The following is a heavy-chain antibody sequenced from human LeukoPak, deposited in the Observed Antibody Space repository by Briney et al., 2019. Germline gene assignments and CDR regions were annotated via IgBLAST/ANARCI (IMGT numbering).Heavy chain of an antibody. CDR3: ARSHDSIGYNYFDY. D-gene: IGHD3-22*01. J-gene: IGHJ4*02. CDR2: ISYDGSNK. Sequence: QTGGSLRLSCAASGFTFSSYGMHWVRQAPGKGLEWVAVISYDGSNKYYADSVKGRFTISRDNSKNTLYLQMNSLRAEDTAVYYCARSHDSIGYNYFDYWGQGTLVTVSS. CDR1: GFTFSSYG. V-gene: IGHV3-30*03.